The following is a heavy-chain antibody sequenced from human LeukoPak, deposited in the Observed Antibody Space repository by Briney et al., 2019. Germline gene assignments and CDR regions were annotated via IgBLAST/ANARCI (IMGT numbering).Heavy chain of an antibody. CDR1: GFTFSSYS. Sequence: GGSLRLSCAASGFTFSSYSMNWVRQAPGKGLEWVSSISSSSSYIYYADSVKGRFTISRDNAKNSLYLQMSSLRVADTAVYYCAREGVYSPDPSSYHRHAFDVWGKGTVVIVSS. CDR2: ISSSSSYI. V-gene: IGHV3-21*01. D-gene: IGHD3-16*02. J-gene: IGHJ3*01. CDR3: AREGVYSPDPSSYHRHAFDV.